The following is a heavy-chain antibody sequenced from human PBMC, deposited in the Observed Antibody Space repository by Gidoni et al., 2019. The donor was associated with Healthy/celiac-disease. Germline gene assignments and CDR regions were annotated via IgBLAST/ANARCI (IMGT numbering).Heavy chain of an antibody. CDR1: GFTFSCSA. D-gene: IGHD3-9*01. CDR2: IGSKANSYAT. CDR3: TTQVNDILTGYYRFGVDY. V-gene: IGHV3-73*01. Sequence: EVQLVESGGGLVQPGGSLKLSCAASGFTFSCSAMHWVRQASGKGLEWVGRIGSKANSYATAYAASVKGRFTISRDDSKNTAYLQMNSLKTEDTAVYYCTTQVNDILTGYYRFGVDYWGQGTLVTVSS. J-gene: IGHJ4*02.